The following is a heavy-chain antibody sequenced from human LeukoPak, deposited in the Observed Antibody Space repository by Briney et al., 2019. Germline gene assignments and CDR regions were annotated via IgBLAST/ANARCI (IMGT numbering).Heavy chain of an antibody. CDR1: GFTFSSYA. V-gene: IGHV3-30*01. CDR2: ISYDGSNK. Sequence: GGSLRLSCAASGFTFSSYAMHWVRQAPGKGLEWVAVISYDGSNKYYADSVKGRFTISRDNSKNTLYLQMNSLRAEDTAVYYCAKDAIYKNSVWDYFDYLGQGTLVTVSS. J-gene: IGHJ4*02. CDR3: AKDAIYKNSVWDYFDY. D-gene: IGHD5-24*01.